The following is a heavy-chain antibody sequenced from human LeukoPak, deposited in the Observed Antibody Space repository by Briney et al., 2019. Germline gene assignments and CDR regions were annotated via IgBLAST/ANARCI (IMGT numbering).Heavy chain of an antibody. CDR3: ARDRRYSFEY. D-gene: IGHD3-10*01. V-gene: IGHV3-23*01. CDR1: GFAFNTYA. CDR2: ISGSGAKT. Sequence: PGGSLRLSCAASGFAFNTYALSWVRQAPGKGLEWVSAISGSGAKTYYADSVKGRFTISRDNSKNTLYLQMNSLKAEDTAVYYCARDRRYSFEYWGQGTLVTVSS. J-gene: IGHJ4*02.